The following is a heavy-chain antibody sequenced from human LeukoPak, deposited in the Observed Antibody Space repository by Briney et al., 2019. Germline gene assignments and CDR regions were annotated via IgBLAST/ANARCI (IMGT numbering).Heavy chain of an antibody. D-gene: IGHD2-8*01. CDR3: AKDRCSNGIGCLYYYMDV. J-gene: IGHJ6*03. Sequence: PGGSLRLSCAASEFTFSSYAMSWVRQAPGKGLEWVSVISGSGGTTHYADSVKGRFTISRDNSKNTLYLQMNSLRAEDTAVYYCAKDRCSNGIGCLYYYMDVWGKGTTVTISS. CDR2: ISGSGGTT. V-gene: IGHV3-23*01. CDR1: EFTFSSYA.